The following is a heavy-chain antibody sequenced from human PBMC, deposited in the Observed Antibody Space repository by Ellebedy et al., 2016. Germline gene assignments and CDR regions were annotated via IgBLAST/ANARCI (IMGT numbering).Heavy chain of an antibody. CDR1: GFTFDDNA. CDR3: ARGSYSYITPYYFDL. V-gene: IGHV3-9*01. J-gene: IGHJ4*02. D-gene: IGHD4-11*01. CDR2: ISWHSGDI. Sequence: GGSLRLSCVVSGFTFDDNAMHWVRQPPGKGLEWVSGISWHSGDIEYADSVKGRFTISRDNAKNSLYLQMNSLRAEDTAFYYCARGSYSYITPYYFDLWGQGALVTVSS.